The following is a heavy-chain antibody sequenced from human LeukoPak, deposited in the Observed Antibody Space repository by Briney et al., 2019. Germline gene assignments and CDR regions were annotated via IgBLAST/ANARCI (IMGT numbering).Heavy chain of an antibody. CDR1: GFTLSSYA. D-gene: IGHD6-19*01. V-gene: IGHV3-23*01. CDR3: ARVRYDSGWYDY. CDR2: KSGSGGST. J-gene: IGHJ4*02. Sequence: GGSLRLSCAASGFTLSSYAMSWVRQAPGKGLEWVSAKSGSGGSTYYADSVKGRFTISRDNSKNTLYLQMNSLRAEDAAVYYCARVRYDSGWYDYWGQGALVTVSS.